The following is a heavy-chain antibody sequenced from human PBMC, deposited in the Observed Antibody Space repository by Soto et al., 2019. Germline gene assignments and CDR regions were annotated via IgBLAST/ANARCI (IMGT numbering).Heavy chain of an antibody. Sequence: SETLSLTCTVSGDSISSYYWSWIRQPPEKGLEWIGYIYYSGSTNYNPSLKSRVTISVDTSKNQFSLKLNSVTAADTAVYYCARLKAAASSWFDPWGQGTLVT. CDR3: ARLKAAASSWFDP. V-gene: IGHV4-59*08. D-gene: IGHD6-13*01. CDR2: IYYSGST. CDR1: GDSISSYY. J-gene: IGHJ5*02.